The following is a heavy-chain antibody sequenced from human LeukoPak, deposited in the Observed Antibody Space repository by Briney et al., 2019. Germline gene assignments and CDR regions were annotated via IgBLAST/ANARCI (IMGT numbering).Heavy chain of an antibody. CDR2: IYSGGST. V-gene: IGHV3-66*01. CDR1: GFTVSSNY. Sequence: GGSLRLSCAASGFTVSSNYMSWVRQAPGKGLEWVSIIYSGGSTYYADSVKGRFTISRDNSKNTLYLQMNSLRAEDTAVYYCAKDAPYYYDSSGYIDAFDIWGQGTMVTVSS. CDR3: AKDAPYYYDSSGYIDAFDI. D-gene: IGHD3-22*01. J-gene: IGHJ3*02.